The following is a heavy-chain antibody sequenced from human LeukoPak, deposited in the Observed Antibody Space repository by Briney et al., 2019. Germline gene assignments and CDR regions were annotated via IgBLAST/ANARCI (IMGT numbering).Heavy chain of an antibody. Sequence: ASVKASCKASGYTFTSYGISWVRQAPGQGLEWMGWISTYNGHTNYARKVQGRVTMTTDKSTSTAYMELRSLRSDDTAVYYCAREGGRYCSGGSCYSSNGWYGGLNYWGQGTLVTVSS. V-gene: IGHV1-18*01. CDR3: AREGGRYCSGGSCYSSNGWYGGLNY. CDR1: GYTFTSYG. D-gene: IGHD2-15*01. CDR2: ISTYNGHT. J-gene: IGHJ4*02.